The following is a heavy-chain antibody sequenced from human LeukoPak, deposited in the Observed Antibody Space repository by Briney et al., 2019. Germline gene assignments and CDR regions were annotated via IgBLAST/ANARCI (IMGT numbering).Heavy chain of an antibody. CDR1: GGSISSSSYY. CDR2: IYYSGST. Sequence: PSETLSLTCTVSGGSISSSSYYWGWIRQPPGKGLEWIGSIYYSGSTYYNPSLKSRVTMSVDTSKNQFSLKLSSVTAADTAVYYCARDLRIIAAAGTGTWLPVYFDYWGQGTLVTVSS. CDR3: ARDLRIIAAAGTGTWLPVYFDY. V-gene: IGHV4-39*07. D-gene: IGHD6-13*01. J-gene: IGHJ4*02.